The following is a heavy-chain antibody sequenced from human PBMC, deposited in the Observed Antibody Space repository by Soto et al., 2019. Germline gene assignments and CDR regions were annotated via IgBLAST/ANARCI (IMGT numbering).Heavy chain of an antibody. D-gene: IGHD3-3*01. V-gene: IGHV4-39*07. CDR1: AGSVSSSNFY. CDR2: IDYSGST. Sequence: PSETLSLTCTVSAGSVSSSNFYWGWIRQPPGKGLEWIGSIDYSGSTYYNPSLKSRLSISVDTSKNQFSLKLSSVTAADTAVYYCARGQLRFLEWSYYYYMDVWGKGTTVTVSS. J-gene: IGHJ6*03. CDR3: ARGQLRFLEWSYYYYMDV.